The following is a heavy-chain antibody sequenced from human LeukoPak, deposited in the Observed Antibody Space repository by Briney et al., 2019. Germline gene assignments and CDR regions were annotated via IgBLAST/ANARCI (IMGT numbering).Heavy chain of an antibody. J-gene: IGHJ4*02. CDR2: ISDYGGNT. V-gene: IGHV3-23*01. CDR1: GFTFHNYA. Sequence: GGSLRLSCTASGFTFHNYAMNWVRQAPGKGLEWVSVISDYGGNTDYADSVKGRFSISRDNSKNILSLQMNSLRAEDTALYYCATGFHISPGYWGQGTLVTVSS. D-gene: IGHD2-21*01. CDR3: ATGFHISPGY.